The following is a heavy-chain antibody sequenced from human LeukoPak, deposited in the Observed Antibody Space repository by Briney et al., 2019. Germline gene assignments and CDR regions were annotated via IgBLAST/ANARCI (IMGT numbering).Heavy chain of an antibody. D-gene: IGHD1-14*01. V-gene: IGHV3-53*01. J-gene: IGHJ4*02. Sequence: GGSLRLSCTVSGFTVSSNSMSWVRQAPGKGLEWVSFIYSDNTHYSDSVKGRFTISRDNSKNTLYLQMNSLRAEDTAVYYCARRAGIYSHPYDYWGQGTLVTVSS. CDR1: GFTVSSNS. CDR2: IYSDNT. CDR3: ARRAGIYSHPYDY.